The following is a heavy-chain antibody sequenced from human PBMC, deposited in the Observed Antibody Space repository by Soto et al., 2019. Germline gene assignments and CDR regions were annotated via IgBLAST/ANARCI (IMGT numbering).Heavy chain of an antibody. J-gene: IGHJ6*02. D-gene: IGHD2-8*01. CDR3: AANYGLDV. CDR1: VFTFSTYT. Sequence: GWSLRLACAASVFTFSTYTMNWVRQAPGKGLEWVSSISGSSTYIFYADSVKGRFTLSRDNAKNSLYLQMNSLRPEDTAMYYCAANYGLDVWGQGTTVTVSS. CDR2: ISGSSTYI. V-gene: IGHV3-21*01.